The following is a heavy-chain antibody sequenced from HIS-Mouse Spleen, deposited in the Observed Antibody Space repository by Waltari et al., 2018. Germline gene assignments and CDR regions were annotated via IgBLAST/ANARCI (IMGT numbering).Heavy chain of an antibody. CDR1: GVSISSSSYY. Sequence: QLQLQESGPGLVKPSETLSLTCTVSGVSISSSSYYWGWIRQPPGKGLEWIGNIYYSGSTYYNPSLKSRVTISVDTSKNQFSLKLSSVTAADTAVYYCAREIPYSSSWYDWYFDLWGRGTLVTVSS. D-gene: IGHD6-13*01. J-gene: IGHJ2*01. CDR2: IYYSGST. V-gene: IGHV4-39*07. CDR3: AREIPYSSSWYDWYFDL.